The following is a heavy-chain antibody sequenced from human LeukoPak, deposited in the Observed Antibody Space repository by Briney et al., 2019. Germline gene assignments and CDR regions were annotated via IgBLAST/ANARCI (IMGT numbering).Heavy chain of an antibody. V-gene: IGHV1-69*04. D-gene: IGHD3-22*01. J-gene: IGHJ6*02. CDR3: ARVGAMIVVADYGMDV. Sequence: ASVKVSCKASGGTFSSYAISWVRQAPGQGLEWMGRIIPILGIANYAQKFQGRVTITADKSTSTAYMELSSLRSEDTAVYYCARVGAMIVVADYGMDVWGQGTTVTVSS. CDR2: IIPILGIA. CDR1: GGTFSSYA.